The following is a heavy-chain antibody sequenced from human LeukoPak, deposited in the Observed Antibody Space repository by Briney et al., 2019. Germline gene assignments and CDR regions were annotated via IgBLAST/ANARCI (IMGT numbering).Heavy chain of an antibody. V-gene: IGHV1-2*02. D-gene: IGHD6-13*01. CDR2: INPNSGGT. CDR1: GYTFTGYY. Sequence: ASVKVSCKASGYTFTGYYMLWVRQAPGQGLEWMGWINPNSGGTNYAQKFQGRVTITADKSTSTAYMELSSLRSEDTAVYYCARDSPEEQLVLDYYYYYGMDVWGQGTTVTVSS. J-gene: IGHJ6*02. CDR3: ARDSPEEQLVLDYYYYYGMDV.